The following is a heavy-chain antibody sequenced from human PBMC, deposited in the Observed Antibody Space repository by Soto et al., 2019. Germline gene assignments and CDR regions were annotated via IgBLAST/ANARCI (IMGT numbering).Heavy chain of an antibody. V-gene: IGHV4-38-2*01. D-gene: IGHD5-18*01. J-gene: IGHJ5*02. CDR3: ARIGYSYGSSWFDP. CDR2: IYHSGST. CDR1: GYSISSGYY. Sequence: SETLSLTCAVSGYSISSGYYWGWIRQPPGKGLEWIGSIYHSGSTYYNPSLKSRVTISVDTSKNQFSLKLSSVTAADTAVYYCARIGYSYGSSWFDPWGQGTLVT.